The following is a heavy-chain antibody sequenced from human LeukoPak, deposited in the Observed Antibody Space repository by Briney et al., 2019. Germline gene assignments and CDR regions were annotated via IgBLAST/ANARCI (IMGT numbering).Heavy chain of an antibody. CDR2: IRYDGSNK. D-gene: IGHD3-22*01. J-gene: IGHJ6*02. CDR1: GFTFSSYG. Sequence: GGSLRLSCAASGFTFSSYGMHWVRQAPGKGLEWVAFIRYDGSNKYYADSVKGRFTISRDNAKKSLYLQMNSLRAEDTAVYYCARYYDSGHGMDVWGQGTTVTVSS. V-gene: IGHV3-30*02. CDR3: ARYYDSGHGMDV.